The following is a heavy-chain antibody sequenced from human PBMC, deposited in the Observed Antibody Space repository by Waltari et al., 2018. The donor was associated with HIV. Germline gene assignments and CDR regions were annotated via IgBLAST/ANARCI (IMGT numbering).Heavy chain of an antibody. D-gene: IGHD1-26*01. J-gene: IGHJ5*02. Sequence: QVQLQESGPGLVKPSETLSLTCTVSGGSISSYYWSWIRQPPGKGLEWIGYIYYSGSTNYNPSLKVRVTISVDTSKNQFSLKLSSVTAADTAVYYCARGGGATGGWFDPWGQGTLVTVSS. V-gene: IGHV4-59*01. CDR3: ARGGGATGGWFDP. CDR2: IYYSGST. CDR1: GGSISSYY.